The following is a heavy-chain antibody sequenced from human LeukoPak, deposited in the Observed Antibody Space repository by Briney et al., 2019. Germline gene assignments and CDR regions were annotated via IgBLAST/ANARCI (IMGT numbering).Heavy chain of an antibody. CDR1: GFTSSNAW. V-gene: IGHV3-15*01. D-gene: IGHD2-15*01. J-gene: IGHJ4*02. Sequence: GGSLRLSCVASGFTSSNAWMTWVRQAPGKGLEWVGRIKSNNVGGTVDYAAPVKGRFIISRDDSKNTVYCQMDILKTEDTAGYXXXXXRESSCCSDYWGQGTLVTVSS. CDR2: IKSNNVGGTV. CDR3: XXXRESSCCSDY.